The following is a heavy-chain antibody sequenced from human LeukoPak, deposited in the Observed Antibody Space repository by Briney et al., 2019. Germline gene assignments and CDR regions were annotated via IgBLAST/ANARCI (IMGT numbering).Heavy chain of an antibody. D-gene: IGHD3-10*01. CDR1: GYTFTGYY. J-gene: IGHJ5*02. CDR3: ARDALLLWFGESVGGIDP. Sequence: ASVKVSCKASGYTFTGYYMHWVRQAPGQGLEWMGWINPNSGGTNYAQKFQGWVTMTRDTSISTAYMELSRLRSDDTAVYYCARDALLLWFGESVGGIDPWGQGTLVTVSS. CDR2: INPNSGGT. V-gene: IGHV1-2*04.